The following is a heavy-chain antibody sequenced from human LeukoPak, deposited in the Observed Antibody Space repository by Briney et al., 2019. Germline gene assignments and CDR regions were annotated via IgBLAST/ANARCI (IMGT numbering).Heavy chain of an antibody. J-gene: IGHJ4*02. CDR1: GFTFSTYT. Sequence: GGSLRLSCAASGFTFSTYTMNWVRQAPGKGLEWISYISSSGSAIYHADSVKGRFTISRDNAKNSLYLQINGLRAEDTALYYCARGAKVGASLFDYWGQGTLVTVSS. CDR2: ISSSGSAI. CDR3: ARGAKVGASLFDY. V-gene: IGHV3-48*01. D-gene: IGHD1-26*01.